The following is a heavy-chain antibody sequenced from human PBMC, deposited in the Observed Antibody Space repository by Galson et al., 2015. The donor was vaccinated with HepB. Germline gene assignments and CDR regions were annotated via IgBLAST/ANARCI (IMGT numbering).Heavy chain of an antibody. V-gene: IGHV3-30*04. CDR3: VKGGGYSAIRGRGGFDS. J-gene: IGHJ4*02. CDR2: ITYGGTNK. D-gene: IGHD5-12*01. Sequence: SLRLSCAASGFTFNSYAMHWVRQAPGKGLQWVAVITYGGTNKFYARSVKGRFTISRDNSGNTLFLHMNSLRPEDTALYYCVKGGGYSAIRGRGGFDSWGQGALVTVSS. CDR1: GFTFNSYA.